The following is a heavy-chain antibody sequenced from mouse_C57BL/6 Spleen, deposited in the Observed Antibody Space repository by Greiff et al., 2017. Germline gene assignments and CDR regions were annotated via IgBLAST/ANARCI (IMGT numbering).Heavy chain of an antibody. D-gene: IGHD2-2*01. J-gene: IGHJ4*01. V-gene: IGHV1-50*01. Sequence: QVQLQQPGAELVKPGASVKLSCKASGYTFTSYWMQWVKQRPGQGLEWIGEIDPSDSYTNYNQKFKGKATLTVDTSSSTAYMQLSSLTSEDSAVYYCERWVTTRAMDYWGQGTSVTVSS. CDR2: IDPSDSYT. CDR3: ERWVTTRAMDY. CDR1: GYTFTSYW.